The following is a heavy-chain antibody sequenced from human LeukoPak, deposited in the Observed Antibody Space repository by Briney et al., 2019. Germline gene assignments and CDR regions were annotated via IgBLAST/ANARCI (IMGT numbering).Heavy chain of an antibody. CDR2: MNPNSGNT. CDR1: GYTFTSYD. V-gene: IGHV1-8*01. J-gene: IGHJ3*02. D-gene: IGHD3-10*01. Sequence: ASVKVSCKASGYTFTSYDINWVRQATGQGLEWMGWMNPNSGNTGYAQKFQGRVTMTRNTSISTAYMELSSLRSEDTAVYYCAREGPITMVRGSHAFDIWGQGTMVTVSS. CDR3: AREGPITMVRGSHAFDI.